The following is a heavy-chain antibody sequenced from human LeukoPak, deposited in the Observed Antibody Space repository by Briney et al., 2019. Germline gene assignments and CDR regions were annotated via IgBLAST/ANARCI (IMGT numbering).Heavy chain of an antibody. CDR2: IYYSGTT. CDR3: ARGSDGFPVDH. J-gene: IGHJ4*02. V-gene: IGHV4-59*01. CDR1: GGSISSYY. D-gene: IGHD3-3*01. Sequence: SETLSLTCTVSGGSISSYYWNWIRQPPGRGLESIGYIYYSGTTNYNPSLKSRVTISVDTSKNQFSLKPTSVTAADTAVYYCARGSDGFPVDHWGQGTLVTVSS.